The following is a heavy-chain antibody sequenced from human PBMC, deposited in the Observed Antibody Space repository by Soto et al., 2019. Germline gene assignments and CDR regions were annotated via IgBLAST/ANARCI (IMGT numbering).Heavy chain of an antibody. CDR1: GYSFTSYW. J-gene: IGHJ4*02. V-gene: IGHV5-51*01. CDR3: ARQRARYYGSGSYYSARPFDY. D-gene: IGHD3-10*01. Sequence: EVQLVQSGAEVKKPGESLKISCKGSGYSFTSYWIGWVRQMPGKGLEWMGIIYPGDSDTRYSPSFQGQVTISADRSNSAAYLQWSRQKASDTAMYYCARQRARYYGSGSYYSARPFDYWGQGTLVTVCS. CDR2: IYPGDSDT.